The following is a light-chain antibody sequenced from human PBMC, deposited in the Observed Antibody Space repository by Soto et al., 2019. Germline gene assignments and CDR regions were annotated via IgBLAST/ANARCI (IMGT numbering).Light chain of an antibody. CDR2: GAS. Sequence: EAVLTQSPATLSVSPGEGATLSCRASQNVATNLAWYQQRPGRAPRLLIYGASKRAIGLPARFSGSGSGTEFTLTITSLQSEDFAVYYCQQYNNWPQTFGQGTKVDIK. V-gene: IGKV3-15*01. CDR1: QNVATN. J-gene: IGKJ1*01. CDR3: QQYNNWPQT.